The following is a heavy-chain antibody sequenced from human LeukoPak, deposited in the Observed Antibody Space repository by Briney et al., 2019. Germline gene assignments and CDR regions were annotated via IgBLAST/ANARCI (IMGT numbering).Heavy chain of an antibody. CDR1: GFTFSSYW. V-gene: IGHV3-7*01. J-gene: IGHJ4*02. Sequence: GGSLRLSCAASGFTFSSYWMSWVRQAPGKGLEWVANIKQDGSEKYYVDSVKGRFTISRDNAKNSLYLQMNSLRAEDTAVYYCARQHHGSGSYYPYYFDYWGQGTLVTVSS. D-gene: IGHD3-10*01. CDR3: ARQHHGSGSYYPYYFDY. CDR2: IKQDGSEK.